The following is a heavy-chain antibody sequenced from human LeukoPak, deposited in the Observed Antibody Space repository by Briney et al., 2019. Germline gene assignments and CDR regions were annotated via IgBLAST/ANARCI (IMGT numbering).Heavy chain of an antibody. CDR1: GGSLSAYY. CDR3: ARQGYLDAFDI. CDR2: VYHSGRT. J-gene: IGHJ3*02. V-gene: IGHV4-59*01. D-gene: IGHD2-2*01. Sequence: SETLSLTCTVSGGSLSAYYWNWIRQTPGKGLEWIGYVYHSGRTYYNPSLKGRLTMSVDTSMNQFSLRLNSVTAADTAVYYCARQGYLDAFDIWGQGTMVTVSS.